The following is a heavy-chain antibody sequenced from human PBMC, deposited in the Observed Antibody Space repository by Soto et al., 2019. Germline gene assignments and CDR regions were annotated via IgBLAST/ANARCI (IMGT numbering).Heavy chain of an antibody. D-gene: IGHD6-19*01. V-gene: IGHV3-11*03. Sequence: GGSLRLSCAASGFTFSDYYMSWIRQAPGKGLEWVSYISSSSSYTDYAAPVEGRFTIPRDDSKNTLYLQMNSLKTEDTAVYYCTTYSSGWYWGQGTLVTVSS. J-gene: IGHJ4*02. CDR2: ISSSSSYT. CDR1: GFTFSDYY. CDR3: TTYSSGWY.